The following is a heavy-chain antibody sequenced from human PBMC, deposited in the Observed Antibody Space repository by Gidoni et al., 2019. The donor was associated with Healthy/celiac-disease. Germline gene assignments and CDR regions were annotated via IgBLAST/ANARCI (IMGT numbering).Heavy chain of an antibody. CDR2: IISSSSYT. J-gene: IGHJ2*01. V-gene: IGHV3-11*05. Sequence: QVQLVESGGGLVKPGGSLRLSCAASGFTFSAYYMSWIRQAPGKGLEWVSYIISSSSYTNYADSVKGRFTISRDNAKNSLYLQMNSLRAEDTAVYYCARLYCGGDCYSELYWYFDLWGRGTLVTVSS. CDR3: ARLYCGGDCYSELYWYFDL. CDR1: GFTFSAYY. D-gene: IGHD2-21*02.